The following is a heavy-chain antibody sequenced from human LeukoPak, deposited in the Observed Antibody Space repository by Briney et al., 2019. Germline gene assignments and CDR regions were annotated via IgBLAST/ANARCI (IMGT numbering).Heavy chain of an antibody. CDR3: ATGERMVRGDGVDY. Sequence: GGSLRLSCAASGFTFSSYAMSWVRQAPGKGLEWVSVIYSGGSTYYADSVKGRFIISRDNSKNTLYLQMNSLRAEDTAVYFCATGERMVRGDGVDYWGQGTLVTVSS. D-gene: IGHD3-10*01. J-gene: IGHJ4*02. CDR2: IYSGGST. V-gene: IGHV3-66*01. CDR1: GFTFSSYA.